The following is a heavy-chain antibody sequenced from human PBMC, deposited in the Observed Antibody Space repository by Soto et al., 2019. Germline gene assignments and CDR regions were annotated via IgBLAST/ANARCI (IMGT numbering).Heavy chain of an antibody. J-gene: IGHJ5*02. CDR3: ARDNRSSWYGGNWFDP. D-gene: IGHD6-13*01. CDR2: IYYSGST. Sequence: SETLSLTCTDSGGSVSSGSYYWSWIRQPPGKGLEWIGYIYYSGSTNYNPSLKSRVTISVDTAKNQFSLKLSSVTAADTAVYYCARDNRSSWYGGNWFDPWGQGTLVTVSS. V-gene: IGHV4-61*01. CDR1: GGSVSSGSYY.